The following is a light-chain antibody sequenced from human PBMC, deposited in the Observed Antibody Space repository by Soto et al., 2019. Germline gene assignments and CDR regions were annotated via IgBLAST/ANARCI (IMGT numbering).Light chain of an antibody. V-gene: IGKV1-12*01. Sequence: DIQMTQSPSSVSASVGDMITCTGRASQPINTWLAWYQQKPGKAPNLLIYAASTLHRGAPSRFSGRGSGTDFSLTIRNLEPEDFATYYCQPSNSFPYTFGQGTKVHI. CDR1: QPINTW. CDR3: QPSNSFPYT. J-gene: IGKJ2*01. CDR2: AAS.